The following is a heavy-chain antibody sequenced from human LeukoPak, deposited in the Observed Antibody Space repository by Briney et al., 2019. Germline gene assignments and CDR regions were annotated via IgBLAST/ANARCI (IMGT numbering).Heavy chain of an antibody. J-gene: IGHJ5*02. Sequence: SETLSLTCGVYAGSFSGYHWTWIRLRPGKGLEWIGDINHSGSAHYNPSLKSRVTISVDTSNNQFSLNLHSVTAADTAVYYCARGFPSSSRWFDPWGQGTLATVSS. V-gene: IGHV4-34*01. CDR1: AGSFSGYH. CDR3: ARGFPSSSRWFDP. CDR2: INHSGSA. D-gene: IGHD6-6*01.